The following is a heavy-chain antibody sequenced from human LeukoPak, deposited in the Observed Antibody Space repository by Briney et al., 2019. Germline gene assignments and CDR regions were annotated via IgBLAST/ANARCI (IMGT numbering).Heavy chain of an antibody. J-gene: IGHJ4*02. V-gene: IGHV3-15*07. CDR3: ITPLPYSAQ. Sequence: GGSLRLSCAASGFTFSNAYMNWVRQAPGKGLEWVGRIKPKTDGETTEYAAPAKGRFSISRDDSKNTLYLQMNSLKTEDTAVYYCITPLPYSAQGGQGTLVTVSS. D-gene: IGHD2-21*01. CDR1: GFTFSNAY. CDR2: IKPKTDGETT.